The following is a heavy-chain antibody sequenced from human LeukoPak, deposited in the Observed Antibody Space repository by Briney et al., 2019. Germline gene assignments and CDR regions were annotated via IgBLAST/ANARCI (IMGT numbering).Heavy chain of an antibody. CDR1: GGSISSNSYY. D-gene: IGHD3-10*01. CDR3: ARTRYYYNSRSYGAPYYFDY. J-gene: IGHJ4*02. V-gene: IGHV4-39*01. Sequence: PSETLSLTCAVSGGSISSNSYYWGWIRQPPGKGLEWIGSIYYSGSTYYNPSLKSRVTISVDTSNNQFSLKLSSVTAADTAVYYCARTRYYYNSRSYGAPYYFDYWGQGTLVTVSS. CDR2: IYYSGST.